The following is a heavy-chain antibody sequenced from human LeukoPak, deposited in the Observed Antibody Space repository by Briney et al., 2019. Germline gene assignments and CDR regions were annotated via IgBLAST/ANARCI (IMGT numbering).Heavy chain of an antibody. CDR1: GFTFDDYA. CDR2: ISWNSGSI. J-gene: IGHJ4*02. CDR3: AKTRQHYYDSSGPIDY. D-gene: IGHD3-22*01. V-gene: IGHV3-9*01. Sequence: GGSLRLSCAASGFTFDDYAMHWVRQAPGKGLEWVSGISWNSGSIGYADSVKGRFTISRDNAKNSLYLQMNSLRAEDTAVYYCAKTRQHYYDSSGPIDYWGQGTLVTVSS.